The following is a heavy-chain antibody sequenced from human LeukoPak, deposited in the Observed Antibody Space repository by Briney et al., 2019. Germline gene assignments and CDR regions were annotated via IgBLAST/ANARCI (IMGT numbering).Heavy chain of an antibody. CDR2: INPNSGGT. V-gene: IGHV1-2*06. Sequence: ASVKVSCKASGYTFTGYYMHWVRQAPGQGLEWMGRINPNSGGTNYAQKFQGRVTITRDTSISTAYMELSRLRSDDTAVYYYAREYYYYYYYMDVWGKGTTVTVSS. J-gene: IGHJ6*03. CDR3: AREYYYYYYYMDV. CDR1: GYTFTGYY.